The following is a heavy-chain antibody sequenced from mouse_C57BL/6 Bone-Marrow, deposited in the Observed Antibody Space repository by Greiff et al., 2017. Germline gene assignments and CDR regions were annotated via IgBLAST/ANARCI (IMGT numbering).Heavy chain of an antibody. J-gene: IGHJ1*03. Sequence: EVKLVESGEGLVKPGGSLKLSCAASGFTFSSYAMSWVRQTPEKRLEWVAYISSGGDYIYYADTVKGRFTISRDNARNTLYLQMSSLKSEDTAIYYCTRAPNWYFDVWGTGTTVTVSS. CDR2: ISSGGDYI. V-gene: IGHV5-9-1*02. CDR3: TRAPNWYFDV. CDR1: GFTFSSYA.